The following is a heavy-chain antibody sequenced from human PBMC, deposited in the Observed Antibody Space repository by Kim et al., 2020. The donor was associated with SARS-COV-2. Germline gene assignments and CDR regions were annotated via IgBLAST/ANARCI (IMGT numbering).Heavy chain of an antibody. CDR3: AREYEPYYYGSGSDD. D-gene: IGHD3-10*01. J-gene: IGHJ4*02. CDR1: GYTFTSYD. Sequence: ASVKVSCKASGYTFTSYDINWVRQATGQGLEWMGWMNPNSGNTGYAQKFRGRVTMTRNTSISTAYMELSSLRSEDTAVYYCAREYEPYYYGSGSDDWGQGTLVTVSS. CDR2: MNPNSGNT. V-gene: IGHV1-8*01.